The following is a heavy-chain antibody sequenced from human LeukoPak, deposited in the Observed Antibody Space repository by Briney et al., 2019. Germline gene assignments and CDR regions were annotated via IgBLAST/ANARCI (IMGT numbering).Heavy chain of an antibody. D-gene: IGHD2-8*01. V-gene: IGHV3-21*01. J-gene: IGHJ4*02. CDR3: ARDLPLGYCTNGVCSTYYFDY. Sequence: PGGSLRLSCAASGFTFSSYSTNWVRQAPGKGLEWVSSISSSSSYIYYADSVKGRFTISRDNAKNSLYLQMNSLRAEDTAVYYCARDLPLGYCTNGVCSTYYFDYWGQGTLVTVSS. CDR1: GFTFSSYS. CDR2: ISSSSSYI.